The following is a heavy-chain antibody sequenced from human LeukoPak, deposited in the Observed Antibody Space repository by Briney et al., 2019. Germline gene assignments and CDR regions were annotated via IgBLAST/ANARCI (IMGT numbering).Heavy chain of an antibody. J-gene: IGHJ6*02. CDR2: ISYDGSNK. CDR1: GFTFSSYA. CDR3: ARDRDLGRITIFGVVAYCYGMDV. D-gene: IGHD3-3*01. V-gene: IGHV3-30-3*01. Sequence: GGSLRLSCAASGFTFSSYAMHWVRQAPGKGLEWVAVISYDGSNKYYADSVKGRFTISRDNSKNTLYLQMNSLRAEDTAVYYCARDRDLGRITIFGVVAYCYGMDVWGQGTTVTVSS.